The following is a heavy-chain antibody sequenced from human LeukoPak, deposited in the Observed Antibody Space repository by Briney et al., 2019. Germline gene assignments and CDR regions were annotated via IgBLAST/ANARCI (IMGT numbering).Heavy chain of an antibody. CDR1: GFTVSSNN. D-gene: IGHD6-13*01. CDR3: ARDRSSLKLFDN. J-gene: IGHJ4*02. V-gene: IGHV3-21*01. CDR2: ISSSSSYI. Sequence: PGGSLRLSCAASGFTVSSNNMSWVRQAPGKGLEWVSSISSSSSYIHYADSVKGRFTISRDNAKNSLYLQMNSLRAEDTAVYYCARDRSSLKLFDNWGQGTLVTVSS.